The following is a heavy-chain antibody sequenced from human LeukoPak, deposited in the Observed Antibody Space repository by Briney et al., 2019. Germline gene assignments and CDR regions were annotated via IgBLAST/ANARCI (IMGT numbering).Heavy chain of an antibody. D-gene: IGHD6-13*01. CDR3: ARSRYSSSSFRYFDF. CDR1: GGSISSYY. CDR2: IYYSGST. J-gene: IGHJ4*02. V-gene: IGHV4-59*06. Sequence: PSETLSLTCTVSGGSISSYYWSWIRQHPGKGLEWIGYIYYSGSTYYNPSLKSRVTISVDTSKNQFSLKLSSVTAADTAVYYCARSRYSSSSFRYFDFWGQGTLVTVSS.